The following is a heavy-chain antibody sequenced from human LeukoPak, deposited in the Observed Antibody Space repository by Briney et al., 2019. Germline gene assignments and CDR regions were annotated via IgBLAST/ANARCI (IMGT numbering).Heavy chain of an antibody. D-gene: IGHD1-26*01. V-gene: IGHV1-46*01. J-gene: IGHJ5*02. Sequence: GASVKVSCKASGGTFSSYAISWVRQAPGQGLEWMGIINPSGGSTSYAQKFQGRVTMTRDTSTSTVYMELSSLRSEDTAVYYCARDSGVGAKVVVSWFDPWGQGTLVTVSS. CDR1: GGTFSSYA. CDR3: ARDSGVGAKVVVSWFDP. CDR2: INPSGGST.